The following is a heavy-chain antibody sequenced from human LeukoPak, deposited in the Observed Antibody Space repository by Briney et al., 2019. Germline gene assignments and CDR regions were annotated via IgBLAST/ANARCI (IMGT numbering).Heavy chain of an antibody. V-gene: IGHV1-18*01. Sequence: ASVKVSCKASGYTFTSYGISWVRQAPGQALEWMGWISAYNGDTNYAQKLQGRVTMTTDTSTSTAYMELRSLRSDDTAVYYCARDHNPDYYDSSGSNWFDPWGQGTLVTVSS. J-gene: IGHJ5*02. CDR1: GYTFTSYG. CDR3: ARDHNPDYYDSSGSNWFDP. CDR2: ISAYNGDT. D-gene: IGHD3-22*01.